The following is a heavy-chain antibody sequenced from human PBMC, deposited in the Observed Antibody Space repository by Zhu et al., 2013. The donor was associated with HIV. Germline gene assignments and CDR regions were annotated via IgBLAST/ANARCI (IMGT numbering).Heavy chain of an antibody. J-gene: IGHJ3*02. Sequence: QVQLQESGPGLVKPSETLSLTCTVSGGSINNYYWNWIRQPAGKGLEWIGRIYTSGSTNYNPSLKSRVTMSVDTSKNQFSLKLSSVTAADTAVYYCATTRDSTVTWSTFDIWGQGTMVTVSS. V-gene: IGHV4-4*07. CDR1: GGSINNYY. D-gene: IGHD4-17*01. CDR3: ATTRDSTVTWSTFDI. CDR2: IYTSGST.